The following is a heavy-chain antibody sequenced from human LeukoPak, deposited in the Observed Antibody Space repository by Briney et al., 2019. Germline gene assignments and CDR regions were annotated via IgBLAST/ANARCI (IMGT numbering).Heavy chain of an antibody. J-gene: IGHJ4*02. D-gene: IGHD6-19*01. CDR3: ARDGRAVADY. V-gene: IGHV4-39*07. Sequence: PSETLSLTCTVSGGSISSSSYYWGWIRQPPGKGLEWIGSIYYSGSTYYNPSLKSRVTISVDTSKNQFSLKLSSVTAADTAVYYCARDGRAVADYWGQGIQVTVSS. CDR2: IYYSGST. CDR1: GGSISSSSYY.